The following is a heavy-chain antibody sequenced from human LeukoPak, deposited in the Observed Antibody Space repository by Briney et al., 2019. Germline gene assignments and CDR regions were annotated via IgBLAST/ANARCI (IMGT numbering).Heavy chain of an antibody. J-gene: IGHJ4*02. CDR3: ARVQDGYFDY. Sequence: SETLSLTCAVYGGSFSGYYWSWIRQPPGKGLEWIGEINHSGSTNYNPSLKSRVTISVDTSKNQSSLKLSSVTAADTAVYYCARVQDGYFDYWGQGTLVTVSS. V-gene: IGHV4-34*01. CDR2: INHSGST. CDR1: GGSFSGYY.